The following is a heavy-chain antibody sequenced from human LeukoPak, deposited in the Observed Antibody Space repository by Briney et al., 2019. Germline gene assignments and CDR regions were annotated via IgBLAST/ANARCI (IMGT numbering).Heavy chain of an antibody. D-gene: IGHD6-19*01. CDR3: ASRQWLDAFDI. Sequence: GGSRGLSWAASGFTLSSYGLHWVGQAPGKGLEWVAVISYDGSNKYYADSVKGRFTISRDNSKNTLYLQMNSLRSEDTAVYYCASRQWLDAFDIWGQGTMVTVSS. CDR2: ISYDGSNK. V-gene: IGHV3-30*03. CDR1: GFTLSSYG. J-gene: IGHJ3*02.